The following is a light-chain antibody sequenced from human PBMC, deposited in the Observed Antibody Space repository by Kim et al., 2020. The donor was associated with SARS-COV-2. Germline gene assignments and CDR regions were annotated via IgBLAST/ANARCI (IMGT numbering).Light chain of an antibody. Sequence: DIQMTQSPSSLSASVGDRVTITCRASQDIRNDLGWYQQQPGKAPKRLIYATSTLQSGVPSRFSGSGSETEFTLTISSLQPEDFATYYCLQHKSFPLTFGGGTKVDIK. CDR3: LQHKSFPLT. J-gene: IGKJ4*01. CDR2: ATS. CDR1: QDIRND. V-gene: IGKV1-17*01.